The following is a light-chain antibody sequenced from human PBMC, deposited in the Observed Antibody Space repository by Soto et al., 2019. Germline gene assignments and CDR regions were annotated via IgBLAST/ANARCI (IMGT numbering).Light chain of an antibody. J-gene: IGKJ5*01. CDR3: MQGSHWPRIT. CDR2: NVS. Sequence: VVTHSPLSLTATLGQAASISCRSSQSLVHRDGNTYLSSFRQRPGQSPRRLIYNVSNRKAGVPDRLSGSGSGTDFTLKISRVEAEDVGLYYCMQGSHWPRITFGQGTRLEIK. V-gene: IGKV2-30*02. CDR1: QSLVHRDGNTY.